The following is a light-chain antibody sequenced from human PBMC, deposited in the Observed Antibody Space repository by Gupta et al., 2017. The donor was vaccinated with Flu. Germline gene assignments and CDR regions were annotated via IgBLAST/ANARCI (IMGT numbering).Light chain of an antibody. Sequence: EIVLTQSPGTLSLSPGERATLSCRASQSVSRNYLAWYQQKPGQAPRILIYDASSRASGIQDRFTGSGSGTDFTLIISRLEPEDFAVYFCQQYGNAPATFGQGTKLKIK. CDR3: QQYGNAPAT. CDR2: DAS. V-gene: IGKV3-20*01. J-gene: IGKJ2*01. CDR1: QSVSRNY.